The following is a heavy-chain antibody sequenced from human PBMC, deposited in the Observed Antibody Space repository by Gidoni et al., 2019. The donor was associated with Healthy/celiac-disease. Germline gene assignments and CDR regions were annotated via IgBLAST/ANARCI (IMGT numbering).Heavy chain of an antibody. CDR3: AHMPYDFWSGYEPYNWFDP. D-gene: IGHD3-3*01. CDR2: IYWDDDK. J-gene: IGHJ5*02. V-gene: IGHV2-5*02. CDR1: GFSLSTSGVG. Sequence: QITLKESGPTLVKPTQTLPLTCPFSGFSLSTSGVGVGWIRQPPGKALEWLALIYWDDDKRYRPSLKSRLTITKDTYKNQVVLTMTNMDPVDTATYYCAHMPYDFWSGYEPYNWFDPWGQGTLVTVSS.